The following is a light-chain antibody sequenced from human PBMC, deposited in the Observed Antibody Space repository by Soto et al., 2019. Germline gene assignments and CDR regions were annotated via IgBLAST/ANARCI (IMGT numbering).Light chain of an antibody. Sequence: EIVLTQSPATLSLSPGERATLSCRASQSLSKYLAWYQQKPGQAPRLLIYDASNRATGIPARFSGSGSGTDFTLTISSLEPEDFAVYYCQQRSNWRGTFCCGTNVEIK. CDR3: QQRSNWRGT. CDR1: QSLSKY. J-gene: IGKJ4*01. V-gene: IGKV3-11*01. CDR2: DAS.